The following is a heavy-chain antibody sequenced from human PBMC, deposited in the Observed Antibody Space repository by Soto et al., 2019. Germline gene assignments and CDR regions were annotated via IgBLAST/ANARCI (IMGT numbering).Heavy chain of an antibody. CDR2: ISGSGGGT. Sequence: EVQLLESGGDLVQPGGSLRLSCAAYGFAFSSYAMSWVRQSPGEGLEWVSGISGSGGGTYYADSVKGRFSISRDNLKNTLYLQMNSLRAEDTAVYYCAEVGGTHSRRAFETWGQGKMVTVSP. CDR1: GFAFSSYA. J-gene: IGHJ3*02. V-gene: IGHV3-23*01. D-gene: IGHD1-26*01. CDR3: AEVGGTHSRRAFET.